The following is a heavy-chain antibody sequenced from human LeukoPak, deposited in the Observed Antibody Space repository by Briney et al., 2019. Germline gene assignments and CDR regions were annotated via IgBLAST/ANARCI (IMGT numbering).Heavy chain of an antibody. CDR1: GFTFSSYG. D-gene: IGHD3-10*01. Sequence: PGRSLRLSCAASGFTFSSYGMHWVRQAPGKGLEWVAVISYDGSNKYYADSVKGRFTTSRDNSKNTLYLQMNSLRAEDTAVYYCAKSKFGLGQGGSFDYWGQGTLVTVSS. J-gene: IGHJ4*02. V-gene: IGHV3-30*18. CDR3: AKSKFGLGQGGSFDY. CDR2: ISYDGSNK.